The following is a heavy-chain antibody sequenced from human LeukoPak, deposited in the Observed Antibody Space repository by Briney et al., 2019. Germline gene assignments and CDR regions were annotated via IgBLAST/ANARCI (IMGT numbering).Heavy chain of an antibody. CDR3: ARHGGPWWELPEYYFDY. CDR1: GGSISSSSYY. D-gene: IGHD1-26*01. Sequence: HSETLSLTCTVSGGSISSSSYYWGWIRQPPGKGLEWIGSIYYSGSTYYNPSLKSRVTISVDTSKNQFSLKLSSVTAADTAVYYCARHGGPWWELPEYYFDYWGQGTLVTVSS. J-gene: IGHJ4*02. V-gene: IGHV4-39*01. CDR2: IYYSGST.